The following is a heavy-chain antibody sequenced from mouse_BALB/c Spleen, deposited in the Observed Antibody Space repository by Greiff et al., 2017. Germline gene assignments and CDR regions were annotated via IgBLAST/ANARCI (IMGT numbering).Heavy chain of an antibody. V-gene: IGHV2-9*02. D-gene: IGHD1-1*01. CDR2: IWAGGST. J-gene: IGHJ3*01. Sequence: VKLVESGPGLVAPSQSLSITCTVSGFSLTSYGVHWVRQPPGKGLEWLGVIWAGGSTNYNSALMSRLSISKDNSKSQVFLKMNSLQTDDTAMCYCARVYYYGSSFAYWGQGTLVTVSA. CDR1: GFSLTSYG. CDR3: ARVYYYGSSFAY.